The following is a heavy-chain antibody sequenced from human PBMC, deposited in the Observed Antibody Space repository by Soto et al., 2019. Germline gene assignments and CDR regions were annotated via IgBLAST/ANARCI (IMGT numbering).Heavy chain of an antibody. Sequence: QVQLQESGPGLVKPSETLSLTCTVSGGSINSYYWSWIRQPPGKGLEWIGYIYYSGSTNYNPSLKSRVTISVDTSKNQFSLKLSSVTAADTAVYYCARAASRLFYGNYYGMDVWGQGTTVTVSS. J-gene: IGHJ6*02. CDR1: GGSINSYY. D-gene: IGHD3-9*01. CDR2: IYYSGST. V-gene: IGHV4-59*01. CDR3: ARAASRLFYGNYYGMDV.